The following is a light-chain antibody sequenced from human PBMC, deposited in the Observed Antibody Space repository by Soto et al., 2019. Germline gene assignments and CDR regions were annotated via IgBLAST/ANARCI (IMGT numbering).Light chain of an antibody. J-gene: IGLJ1*01. CDR2: AVS. Sequence: QSALTQPASVSGSLGQSITISCTGTSSDVGAYNYVSWYQQHPGKAPKLMIYAVSNRPSGVSNRFSGSKSGNTASLTISGLQAEDEADYYRSSYTRSSAPYVFGTGTKVTVL. V-gene: IGLV2-14*01. CDR3: SSYTRSSAPYV. CDR1: SSDVGAYNY.